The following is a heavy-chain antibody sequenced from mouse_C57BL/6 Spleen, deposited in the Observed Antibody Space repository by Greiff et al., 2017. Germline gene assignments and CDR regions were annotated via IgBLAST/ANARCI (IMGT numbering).Heavy chain of an antibody. CDR1: GYAFSSYW. Sequence: VQLQQSGAELVKPGASVKISCKASGYAFSSYWMNWVKQRPGKGLEWIGQIYPEDGDTNYNGKFKGKATLTADKSSSTAYMQLSILTSEDSSVYFCASYGNYVGVDYWGQGTSVTVSS. CDR3: ASYGNYVGVDY. CDR2: IYPEDGDT. D-gene: IGHD2-1*01. J-gene: IGHJ4*01. V-gene: IGHV1-80*01.